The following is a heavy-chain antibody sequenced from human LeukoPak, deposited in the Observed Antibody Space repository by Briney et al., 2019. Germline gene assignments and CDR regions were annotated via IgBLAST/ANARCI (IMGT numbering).Heavy chain of an antibody. CDR2: MHSNSGNT. CDR1: GYTFTNHD. J-gene: IGHJ3*02. V-gene: IGHV1-8*01. D-gene: IGHD3-22*01. Sequence: ASVKVSCKASGYTFTNHDINWVRQASGQGLEWMGWMHSNSGNTGYAQKFQGRVSMTTNPSISTAYMELSSLRSEDTAIYYFARAVRDYYDSSGNYDAFDIWGQGTMVTVSS. CDR3: ARAVRDYYDSSGNYDAFDI.